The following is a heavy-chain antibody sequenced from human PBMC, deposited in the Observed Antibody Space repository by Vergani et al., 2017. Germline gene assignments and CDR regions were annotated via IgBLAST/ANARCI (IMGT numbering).Heavy chain of an antibody. CDR3: AKERGYSGYDDLDY. CDR1: GFTFSSYG. V-gene: IGHV3-30*18. J-gene: IGHJ4*02. CDR2: ISYDESNK. D-gene: IGHD5-12*01. Sequence: QVQLVESGGGVVQPGRSLRLSCAASGFTFSSYGMHWVRQAPGKGLEWVAVISYDESNKYYADSVKGRFTITRDNSKNTLYLQMHSLRAEDTAVYYCAKERGYSGYDDLDYWGQGTLVTVSS.